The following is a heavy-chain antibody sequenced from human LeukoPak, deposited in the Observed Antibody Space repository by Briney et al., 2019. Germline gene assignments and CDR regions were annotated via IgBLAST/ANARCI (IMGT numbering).Heavy chain of an antibody. V-gene: IGHV4-39*01. CDR3: ARHVYSSSFGRWFDP. J-gene: IGHJ5*02. Sequence: GSLRLSCAASGFTFSSYSMNWVRQAPGKGLEWIGSIYYSGSTYYNPSLKSRVTISVDTSKNQFSLKLSSVTAADTAVYYCARHVYSSSFGRWFDPWGQGTLVTVSS. D-gene: IGHD6-13*01. CDR1: GFTFSSYS. CDR2: IYYSGST.